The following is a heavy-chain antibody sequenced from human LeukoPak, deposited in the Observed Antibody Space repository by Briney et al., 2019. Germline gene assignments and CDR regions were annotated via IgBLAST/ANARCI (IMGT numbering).Heavy chain of an antibody. CDR3: ARVIEYSSSSGNYYGMDV. D-gene: IGHD6-6*01. CDR2: IIPIFGTA. J-gene: IGHJ6*02. Sequence: SVKVSCKASGYTFTSYGISWVRQAPGQGLEWMGGIIPIFGTANYAQKFQGRVTITADESTSTAYMELSSLRSEDTAVYYCARVIEYSSSSGNYYGMDVWGQGTTVTVSS. V-gene: IGHV1-69*13. CDR1: GYTFTSYG.